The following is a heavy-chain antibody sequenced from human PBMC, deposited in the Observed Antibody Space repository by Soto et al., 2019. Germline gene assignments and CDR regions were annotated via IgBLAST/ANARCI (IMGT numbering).Heavy chain of an antibody. CDR3: ARHSLGIGGYYFDY. CDR1: GGSISSYY. CDR2: IYYSGST. V-gene: IGHV4-59*08. D-gene: IGHD7-27*01. Sequence: PSETLSLTCTVSGGSISSYYLSWIRQPPGKGLEWIGYIYYSGSTYYNPSPKSRVTISVDTSKNQFSLKLSSVTAADTAVYYCARHSLGIGGYYFDYWGQGTLVTVSS. J-gene: IGHJ4*02.